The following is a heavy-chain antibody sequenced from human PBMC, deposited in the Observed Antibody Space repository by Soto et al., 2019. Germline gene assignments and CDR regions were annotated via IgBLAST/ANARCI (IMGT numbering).Heavy chain of an antibody. D-gene: IGHD3-3*01. CDR2: ISSSGSTI. CDR3: ARGQRFLEWLLYFDY. J-gene: IGHJ4*02. Sequence: PVXHLRRSCGAPGFTFRIYEMNWFRQAPWKGLEWGSYISSSGSTIYYADSVKGRFTISRDNAKNSLYLKMNSLRAEATAVYYCARGQRFLEWLLYFDYWGQGTLVTVSS. V-gene: IGHV3-48*03. CDR1: GFTFRIYE.